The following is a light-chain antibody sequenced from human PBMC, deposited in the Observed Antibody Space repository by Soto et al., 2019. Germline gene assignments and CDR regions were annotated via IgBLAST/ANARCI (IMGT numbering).Light chain of an antibody. CDR2: LAS. J-gene: IGKJ4*01. CDR3: MQLLHPPLT. V-gene: IGKV2-28*01. CDR1: QSLLHSNGYNH. Sequence: TQSRRSLPVTPCDPSCISCGSSQSLLHSNGYNHLDWYLQKPGQSPQLLIYLASSRASGVPDRFSGSGSGTDFTLEISSVEAEDVGIYYCMQLLHPPLTFGGGTKVDI.